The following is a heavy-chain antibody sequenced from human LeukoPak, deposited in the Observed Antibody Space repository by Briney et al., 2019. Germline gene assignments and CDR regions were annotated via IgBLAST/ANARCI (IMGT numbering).Heavy chain of an antibody. CDR3: ATSSGWYSESYYFDY. CDR2: IYYSGST. J-gene: IGHJ4*02. Sequence: SETLSLTCTVSGGSISSSSYYWGWIRQPPGKGLEWIGSIYYSGSTYYNPSIKSRVTISVDTSKNQFSLKLSSVTAADTAVYYCATSSGWYSESYYFDYWGQGTLVTVSS. D-gene: IGHD6-19*01. V-gene: IGHV4-39*07. CDR1: GGSISSSSYY.